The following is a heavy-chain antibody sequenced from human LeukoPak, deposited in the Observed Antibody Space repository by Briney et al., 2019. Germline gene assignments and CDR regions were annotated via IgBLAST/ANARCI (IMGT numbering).Heavy chain of an antibody. J-gene: IGHJ4*02. Sequence: ASVKVSCKASGYTFTGYYMHWVRQAPGKGLEWMGGFDPEDGETIYAQKFQGRVTMTEDTSTDTAYMELSSLRSEDTAVYYCATGRGYSYGSLNYYFDYWGQGTLVTVSS. D-gene: IGHD5-18*01. CDR2: FDPEDGET. CDR1: GYTFTGYY. V-gene: IGHV1-24*01. CDR3: ATGRGYSYGSLNYYFDY.